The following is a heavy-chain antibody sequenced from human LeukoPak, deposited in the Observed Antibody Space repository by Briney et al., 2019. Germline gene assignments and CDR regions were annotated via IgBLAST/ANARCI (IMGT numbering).Heavy chain of an antibody. D-gene: IGHD3-22*01. CDR2: IYYSGST. Sequence: KPSETLSLTCTVSGGSISSYYWSWIRQPPGKGLEWIGYIYYSGSTNYNPSLKSRVTISVDTSKNQFSLKLSSVTAADTAVYYCARQRDVRRGYYDSSGYYGYFDLWGRGTLVTVSS. CDR1: GGSISSYY. CDR3: ARQRDVRRGYYDSSGYYGYFDL. J-gene: IGHJ2*01. V-gene: IGHV4-59*01.